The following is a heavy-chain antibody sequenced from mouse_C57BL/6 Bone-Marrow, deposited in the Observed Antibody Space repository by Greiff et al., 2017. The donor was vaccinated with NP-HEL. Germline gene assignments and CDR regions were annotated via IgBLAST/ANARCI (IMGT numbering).Heavy chain of an antibody. V-gene: IGHV14-3*01. CDR3: ARGQLRLRYFDY. J-gene: IGHJ2*01. D-gene: IGHD3-2*02. CDR2: IDPANGNT. Sequence: EVQRVESVAELVRPGASVKLSCTASGFNIKNTYMHWVKQRPEQGLEWIGRIDPANGNTKYAPKFQGKATITADTSSNTAYLQLSSLTSEDTAIYYCARGQLRLRYFDYWGQGTTLTVSS. CDR1: GFNIKNTY.